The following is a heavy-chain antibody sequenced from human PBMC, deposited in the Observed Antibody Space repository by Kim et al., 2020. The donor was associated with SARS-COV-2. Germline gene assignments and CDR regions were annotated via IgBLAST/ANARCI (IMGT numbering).Heavy chain of an antibody. D-gene: IGHD3-22*01. Sequence: ASVKVSCKASGYTFTGYYMHWVRQAPGQGLEWMGWINPNSGGTNYAQKFQGRVTMTRDTSISTAYMELSRLRSDDTAVYYCARVRAITMIVVASDAFDIWGQGTMVTVSS. CDR3: ARVRAITMIVVASDAFDI. CDR2: INPNSGGT. J-gene: IGHJ3*02. V-gene: IGHV1-2*02. CDR1: GYTFTGYY.